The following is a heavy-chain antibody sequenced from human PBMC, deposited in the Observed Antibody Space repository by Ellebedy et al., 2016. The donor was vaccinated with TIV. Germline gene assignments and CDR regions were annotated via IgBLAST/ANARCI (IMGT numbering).Heavy chain of an antibody. CDR3: ARIGNWDEVPSGSAYYHYMDV. D-gene: IGHD1-20*01. V-gene: IGHV4-59*02. Sequence: MPSETLSLTCTVSGASVSSYYWSWMRQPPGKGLEWIGYFHLSESTNYNPSLKSRVTTSVDTSKNQFSLTLTSVTAADTAVYYCARIGNWDEVPSGSAYYHYMDVWGRGTTVTVSS. CDR1: GASVSSYY. J-gene: IGHJ6*03. CDR2: FHLSEST.